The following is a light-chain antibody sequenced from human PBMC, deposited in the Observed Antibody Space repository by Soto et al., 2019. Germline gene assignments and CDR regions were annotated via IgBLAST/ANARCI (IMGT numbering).Light chain of an antibody. Sequence: DVQMTQSPSSLSASVGDRVTITCRASQSINNWLAWYQQKPGKATKFLIYDASTLETGVPSRVSGSASGTEFTLTISGLQPEDVASYYCQQYGTYPLTFGGGTKVDIK. CDR2: DAS. CDR1: QSINNW. V-gene: IGKV1-5*01. J-gene: IGKJ4*01. CDR3: QQYGTYPLT.